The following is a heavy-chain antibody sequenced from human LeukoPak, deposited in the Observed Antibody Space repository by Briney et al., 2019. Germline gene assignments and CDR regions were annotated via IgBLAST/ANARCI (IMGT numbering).Heavy chain of an antibody. CDR3: AKDFYGDYGGLDY. D-gene: IGHD4-17*01. Sequence: GGSLRLSCAASGFSSSSNAMSWVRQAPGKGLEWVSAIINSGGSTHYADSVKGRFTISRDNSKNMLYLQMNSLRAEDTALYYCAKDFYGDYGGLDYWGQGTLVTVSS. CDR1: GFSSSSNA. V-gene: IGHV3-23*01. CDR2: IINSGGST. J-gene: IGHJ4*02.